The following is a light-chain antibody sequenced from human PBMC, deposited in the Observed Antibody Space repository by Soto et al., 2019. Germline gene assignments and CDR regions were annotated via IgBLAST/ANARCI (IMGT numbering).Light chain of an antibody. J-gene: IGKJ4*01. CDR2: GAS. Sequence: EIVMTQSPATLSVSPWERATLSCRASQSVGSDLAWYQHKPGQAPRLLIYGASTRATGIPVRFSGSGSGTEFTLTISSLQSEDFAVYYCQHYNNRPLTFGGGTKV. V-gene: IGKV3-15*01. CDR3: QHYNNRPLT. CDR1: QSVGSD.